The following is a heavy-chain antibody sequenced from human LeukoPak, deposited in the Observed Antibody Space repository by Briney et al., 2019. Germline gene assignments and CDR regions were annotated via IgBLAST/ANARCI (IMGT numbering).Heavy chain of an antibody. V-gene: IGHV3-11*01. CDR2: ISSSGSTI. J-gene: IGHJ4*02. CDR1: GFTFSDYY. CDR3: AKDHLPGIVVADRDY. D-gene: IGHD6-19*01. Sequence: PGGSLRLSCAASGFTFSDYYMSWIRQAPGKGLEWVSYISSSGSTIYYADSVKGRFTISRDNAKNSLYLQMNSLRAEDTAVHYCAKDHLPGIVVADRDYWGQGTLVTVSS.